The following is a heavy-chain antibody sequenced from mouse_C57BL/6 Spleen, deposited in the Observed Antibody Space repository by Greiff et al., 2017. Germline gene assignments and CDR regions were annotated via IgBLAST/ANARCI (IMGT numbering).Heavy chain of an antibody. CDR1: GYTFTDYY. CDR3: TSLTGKGY. D-gene: IGHD4-1*01. CDR2: INPNNGGT. J-gene: IGHJ2*01. V-gene: IGHV1-26*01. Sequence: EVQLQQSGPELVKPGASVKISCKASGYTFTDYYMNWVKQSHGKSLEWIGDINPNNGGTSYNQKFKGKAILTADKSSSTAYMELRSLTSEDSAVYYCTSLTGKGYWGQGTTLTVSS.